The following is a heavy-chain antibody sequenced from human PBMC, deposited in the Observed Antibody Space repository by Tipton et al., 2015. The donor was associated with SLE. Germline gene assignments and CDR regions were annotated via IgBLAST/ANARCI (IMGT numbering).Heavy chain of an antibody. D-gene: IGHD3-22*01. CDR1: GGSFSGYY. CDR3: ARGHHYYDSSGYI. Sequence: TLSLTCAVYGGSFSGYYWSWIRQPPGKGLEWIGEINHTGSTNYNPSLKSRVTISVDTSKNQFSLKLSSVTAADTAVYYCARGHHYYDSSGYIWGQGTMVTVSS. J-gene: IGHJ3*02. CDR2: INHTGST. V-gene: IGHV4-34*01.